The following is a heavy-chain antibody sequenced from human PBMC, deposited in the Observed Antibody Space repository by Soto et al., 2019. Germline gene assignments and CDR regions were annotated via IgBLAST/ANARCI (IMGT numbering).Heavy chain of an antibody. CDR3: ARTQTRTSNHEEMYYFDY. V-gene: IGHV3-33*01. Sequence: QVQLVESGGGVVQPGRSLRLSCAASGFAFSSYGMHWVRQAPGKGLEWVAVIWYDGSNKYYADSVKGRFTISRDNSKNPXXLQMNSLRAEDTAVYYCARTQTRTSNHEEMYYFDYWGQGTLVTVSS. J-gene: IGHJ4*02. CDR1: GFAFSSYG. CDR2: IWYDGSNK. D-gene: IGHD1-7*01.